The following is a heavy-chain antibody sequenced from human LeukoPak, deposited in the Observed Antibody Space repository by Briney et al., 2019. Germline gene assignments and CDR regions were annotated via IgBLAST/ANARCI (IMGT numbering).Heavy chain of an antibody. J-gene: IGHJ4*02. CDR3: ARVIVGATTY. CDR1: GGSFSGYY. V-gene: IGHV4-34*01. CDR2: INHSGST. D-gene: IGHD1-26*01. Sequence: SETLSLTCAVYGGSFSGYYCSWIRQPPGKGLEWIGEINHSGSTNYNPSLKSRVTISVDTSKNQFSLKLSSVTAADTAVYYCARVIVGATTYWGQGTLVTVSS.